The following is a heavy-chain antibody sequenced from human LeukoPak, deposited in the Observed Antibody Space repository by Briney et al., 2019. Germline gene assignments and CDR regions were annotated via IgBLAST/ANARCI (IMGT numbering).Heavy chain of an antibody. CDR3: ARPSIAAAGPGAYFQH. Sequence: GESLKISCKGSGYSFTSYWIGWVRQMPGKGLEWMGIIYPGDSDTRYSPSFQGQVTFSADKSISTAYLQWSSLKAPDTAMYYCARPSIAAAGPGAYFQHWGQGTLVTVSS. V-gene: IGHV5-51*01. CDR1: GYSFTSYW. D-gene: IGHD6-13*01. CDR2: IYPGDSDT. J-gene: IGHJ1*01.